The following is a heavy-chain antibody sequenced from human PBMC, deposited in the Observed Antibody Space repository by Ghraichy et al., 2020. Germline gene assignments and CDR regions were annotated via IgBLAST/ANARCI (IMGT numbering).Heavy chain of an antibody. D-gene: IGHD3-10*02. CDR1: GYTFTSYY. J-gene: IGHJ3*02. CDR2: IDHSGDST. CDR3: ARGMLGSGRNPFDI. V-gene: IGHV1-46*03. Sequence: ASVKVSCKTSGYTFTSYYVHWVRQAPGQGLEWMGIIDHSGDSTSYAQKFQGRVTMTTDTSTSTVYMELSSLRSEDTAVYYCARGMLGSGRNPFDIWGQGTMVTVSS.